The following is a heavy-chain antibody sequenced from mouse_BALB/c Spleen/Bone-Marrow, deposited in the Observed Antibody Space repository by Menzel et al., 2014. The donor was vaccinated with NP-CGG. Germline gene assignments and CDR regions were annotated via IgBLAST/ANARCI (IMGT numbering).Heavy chain of an antibody. CDR1: GFNIKDTY. CDR3: ARCSYGSRGYKFDH. D-gene: IGHD1-1*01. V-gene: IGHV14-3*02. Sequence: EVQLQQSGAELVKPGPSVKLSCTASGFNIKDTYMHWVKQRPEQGLEWIGRIDPANGNTKYDPKFQGKATITADTSSNTAYLQLSSLTSEDAAVYYCARCSYGSRGYKFDHWGQGTTRTGSS. CDR2: IDPANGNT. J-gene: IGHJ2*01.